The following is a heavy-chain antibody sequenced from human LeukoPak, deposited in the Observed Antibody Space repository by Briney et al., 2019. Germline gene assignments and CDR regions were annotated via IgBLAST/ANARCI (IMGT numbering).Heavy chain of an antibody. Sequence: SETLSLTCTVSGGSISSYYWSWIRPPPGKGLEWIGYIYYSGSTNYNPSLKSRVTISVDTSKNQFSLKLSSVTAADTAVYYCAKSGSCTNGVCYTPNWFDPWGQGTLVTVSS. CDR2: IYYSGST. CDR1: GGSISSYY. CDR3: AKSGSCTNGVCYTPNWFDP. V-gene: IGHV4-59*01. D-gene: IGHD2-8*01. J-gene: IGHJ5*02.